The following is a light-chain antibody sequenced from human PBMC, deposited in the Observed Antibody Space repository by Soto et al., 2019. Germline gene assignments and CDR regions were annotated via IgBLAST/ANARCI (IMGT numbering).Light chain of an antibody. CDR1: NSYIGNYNY. J-gene: IGLJ3*02. V-gene: IGLV2-11*01. Sequence: QPVLTQPRSVSGSPGQSVTISCTGTNSYIGNYNYVSWYQQHPGKAPKVMIYDVSKRPSGVPDRFSGSKSGNTASLTISGLQDEDEADYYCCSYPGSHTWVFGGGTKLTVL. CDR3: CSYPGSHTWV. CDR2: DVS.